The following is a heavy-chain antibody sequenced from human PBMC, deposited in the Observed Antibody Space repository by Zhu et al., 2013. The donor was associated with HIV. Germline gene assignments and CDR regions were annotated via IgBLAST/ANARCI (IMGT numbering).Heavy chain of an antibody. J-gene: IGHJ4*02. CDR2: IIPMLGSA. D-gene: IGHD2-8*01. Sequence: QVQLVQSGSEVKKPGSSVKVSCKASGGTFGNYAITWLRQARGQGPEWIGGIIPMLGSANYAQQFMGRVTITLNKSTNTAYMELRTLRLEDTAVYYCARDGARAATLYVFEEWGQGTLVTVSS. CDR1: GGTFGNYA. CDR3: ARDGARAATLYVFEE. V-gene: IGHV1-69*06.